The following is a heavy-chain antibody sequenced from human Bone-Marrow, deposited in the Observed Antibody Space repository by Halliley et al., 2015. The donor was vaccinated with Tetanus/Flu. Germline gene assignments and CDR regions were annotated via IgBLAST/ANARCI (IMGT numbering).Heavy chain of an antibody. Sequence: PGKGLDYIGYFYSSGFPSYNPSLPRRLPMSVDTSKNQFSLNLSSVPAADTAIYSCARGSTLPDNWGQGTLVTVSS. CDR2: FYSSGFP. CDR3: ARGSTLPDN. D-gene: IGHD2-15*01. J-gene: IGHJ4*02. V-gene: IGHV4-59*01.